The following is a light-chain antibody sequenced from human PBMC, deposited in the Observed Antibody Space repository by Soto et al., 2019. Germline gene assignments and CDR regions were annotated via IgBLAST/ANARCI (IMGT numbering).Light chain of an antibody. Sequence: EIVLTQSPGTLSLSPGERATLSCRASQSVSSIYLAWYQQKPGQAPRLLIYGASSRPTGIPDRFSGSGSGTDFTLTISRLEPEDFAVYYCQLYGSSPYTFGQGTKLEIK. CDR2: GAS. V-gene: IGKV3-20*01. CDR1: QSVSSIY. CDR3: QLYGSSPYT. J-gene: IGKJ2*01.